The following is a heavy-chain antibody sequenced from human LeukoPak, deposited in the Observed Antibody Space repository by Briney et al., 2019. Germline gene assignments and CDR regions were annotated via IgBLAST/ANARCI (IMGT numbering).Heavy chain of an antibody. D-gene: IGHD1-26*01. CDR1: GGTFSSYA. V-gene: IGHV1-69*04. Sequence: ASVKVSCKASGGTFSSYAISWVRQAPGQGLEWMGRIIPMLGIANYAQKFQGRVTITADKSTTTAYMELSSLRSEDTAVYYWARDEAYSGSYYARPDYWGQGTLVTVSS. CDR3: ARDEAYSGSYYARPDY. J-gene: IGHJ4*02. CDR2: IIPMLGIA.